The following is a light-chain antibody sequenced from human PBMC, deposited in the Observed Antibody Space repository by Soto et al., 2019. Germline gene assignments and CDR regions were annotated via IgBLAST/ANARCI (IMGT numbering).Light chain of an antibody. J-gene: IGKJ1*01. V-gene: IGKV1-39*01. Sequence: DIQVTQSPSSLPASVGDRVTITCRASQSFSTYLNWYHQRPGKAPKLLIYAASSLQSGVPSRFSGSGSGTDFTLTISSLQPEDFATYYCQQSYSTPRTFGQGTKVEIK. CDR2: AAS. CDR1: QSFSTY. CDR3: QQSYSTPRT.